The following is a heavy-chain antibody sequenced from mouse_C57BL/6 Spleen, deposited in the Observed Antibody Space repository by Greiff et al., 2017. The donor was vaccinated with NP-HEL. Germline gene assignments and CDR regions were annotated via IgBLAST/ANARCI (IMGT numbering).Heavy chain of an antibody. CDR1: GFTFSSYA. Sequence: EVQVVESGGGLVKPGGSLKLSCAASGFTFSSYAMSWVRQTPEKRLEWVATISDGGSYTYYPDNVKGRFTISRDNAKNNLYLQMSHLKSEDTAMYYCARDGSSSWYFDVWGTGTRSPSPQ. D-gene: IGHD1-1*01. V-gene: IGHV5-4*01. CDR3: ARDGSSSWYFDV. J-gene: IGHJ1*03. CDR2: ISDGGSYT.